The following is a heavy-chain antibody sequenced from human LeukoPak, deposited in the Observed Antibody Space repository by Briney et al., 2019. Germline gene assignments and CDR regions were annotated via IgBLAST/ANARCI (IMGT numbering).Heavy chain of an antibody. CDR2: ISAYNGNT. CDR3: ARDTQPAMIVVNMGGY. CDR1: GYTFTSYG. Sequence: GASVKVSCKASGYTFTSYGISWVRQAPGQGLEWMGWISAYNGNTNYAQKLQGRVTMTTDTSTSTAYMELRSLRSDDTAVYYCARDTQPAMIVVNMGGYWGQGTLVTVSS. J-gene: IGHJ4*02. D-gene: IGHD3-22*01. V-gene: IGHV1-18*01.